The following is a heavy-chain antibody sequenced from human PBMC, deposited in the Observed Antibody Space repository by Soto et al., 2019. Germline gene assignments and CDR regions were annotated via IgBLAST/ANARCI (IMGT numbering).Heavy chain of an antibody. D-gene: IGHD3-10*01. CDR3: AKGVVRGALDY. J-gene: IGHJ4*02. CDR1: GFTFSSYG. V-gene: IGHV3-30*18. Sequence: QVQLVESGGGVVQPGRSLRLSCAASGFTFSSYGMHWVRQAPGKGLEWVAVISYDGSNKYYADSVKGRFTISRDNSKNTLYLQMNSLRAEDTAVYYCAKGVVRGALDYWGQGTLVTVSS. CDR2: ISYDGSNK.